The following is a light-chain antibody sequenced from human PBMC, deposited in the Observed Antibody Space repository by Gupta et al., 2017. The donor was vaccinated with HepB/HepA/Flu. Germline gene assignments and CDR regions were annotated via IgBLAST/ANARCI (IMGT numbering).Light chain of an antibody. CDR2: GAS. CDR3: QKYNSAPFT. CDR1: QGIDHY. Sequence: DIQMTQSPSSLSASVGDRVTISCRASQGIDHYLAWYQQKPGKVPTLLIYGASTLELGVPSRFSGSGSGTYFTLTISSLQPEDVATYYCQKYNSAPFTFGGGTKVDI. V-gene: IGKV1-27*01. J-gene: IGKJ4*01.